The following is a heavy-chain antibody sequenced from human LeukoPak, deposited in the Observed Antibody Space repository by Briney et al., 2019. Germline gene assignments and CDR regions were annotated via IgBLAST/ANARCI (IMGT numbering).Heavy chain of an antibody. CDR1: GGSIGSYY. V-gene: IGHV4-59*01. CDR3: ARGLKSYYYYYMDV. Sequence: SETLSLTCTVSGGSIGSYYWSWIRQPPGKGLEWIGYIYYSGSTNYNPSLKSRVTISVDTSKNQFSLKLSSVTAADTAVYYCARGLKSYYYYYMDVWGKGTTVTVSS. J-gene: IGHJ6*03. CDR2: IYYSGST.